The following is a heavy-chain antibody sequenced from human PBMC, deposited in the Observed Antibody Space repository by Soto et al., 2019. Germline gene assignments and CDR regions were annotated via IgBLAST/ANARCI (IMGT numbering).Heavy chain of an antibody. J-gene: IGHJ4*02. CDR3: ERGRWSTFDY. CDR1: WDSFSSNNIA. V-gene: IGHV6-1*01. Sequence: SQALSHTCAVSWDSFSSNNIACNCHRQSPWRGLEWLGRTYYRSKWYNEYAVSVRSRITINLDTSKNQFSLQLNSVTPEDTAVYYCERGRWSTFDYWGQGAQVTVPS. CDR2: TYYRSKWYN. D-gene: IGHD2-15*01.